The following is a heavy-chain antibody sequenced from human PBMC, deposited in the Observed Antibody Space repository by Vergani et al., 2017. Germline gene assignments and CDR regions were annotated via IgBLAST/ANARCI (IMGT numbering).Heavy chain of an antibody. D-gene: IGHD1-7*01. V-gene: IGHV2-5*04. CDR3: VYRKTECGTTGCFYPFYYYYYMDV. CDR1: GFSLNTRGVS. J-gene: IGHJ6*03. CDR2: IYWNDDQ. Sequence: QITLKESGPTLVKPTQTLTLTCTFSGFSLNTRGVSVAWIRKPPGKALDWLALIYWNDDQHYSPSLNNRVTITKDNSKNQVVLTMTNMDYVDTGTYYCVYRKTECGTTGCFYPFYYYYYMDVWGKGTTVTVSS.